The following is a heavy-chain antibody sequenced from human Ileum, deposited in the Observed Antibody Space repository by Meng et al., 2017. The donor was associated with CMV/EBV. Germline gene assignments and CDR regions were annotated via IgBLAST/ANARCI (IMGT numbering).Heavy chain of an antibody. J-gene: IGHJ4*02. CDR2: INPNSGGT. V-gene: IGHV1-2*02. CDR3: ARGPFSSSWYSLDY. D-gene: IGHD6-13*01. CDR1: GYTFTDYY. Sequence: SGYTFTDYYMHWVRQAPGQGLEWMGWINPNSGGTKFAQKFQVRVTMTRDTSISTAYMELTRQRSDDTAVYYCARGPFSSSWYSLDYWGQGTLVTVSS.